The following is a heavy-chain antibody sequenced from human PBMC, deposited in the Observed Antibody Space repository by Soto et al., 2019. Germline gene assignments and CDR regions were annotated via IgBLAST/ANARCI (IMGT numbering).Heavy chain of an antibody. CDR2: IYYSGST. CDR1: GGSVGSGDYY. J-gene: IGHJ4*02. Sequence: SETLSLTCTVSGGSVGSGDYYWSWIRQPPGKGLEWIGYIYYSGSTNYNPSLKSRVTISVDTSKNQFSLKLGSVTAADTAVYYCARSDGRYWGQGTLVTVSS. V-gene: IGHV4-61*08. CDR3: ARSDGRY.